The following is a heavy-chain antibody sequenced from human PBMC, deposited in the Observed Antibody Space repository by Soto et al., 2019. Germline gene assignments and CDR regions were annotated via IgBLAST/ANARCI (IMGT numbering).Heavy chain of an antibody. D-gene: IGHD3-22*01. Sequence: QVQLVQSGAEVKKPGASVKVSCKASGYTFTSYYMHWVRQAPGQGLEWMGIINPSGGSTSYAQKFQGRVTMTRDTSTSTVYMELSSLRSEDTAVYYCVRGSYYYDSSGYYTDYFDYWGQGTLVTVSS. CDR2: INPSGGST. J-gene: IGHJ4*02. CDR3: VRGSYYYDSSGYYTDYFDY. CDR1: GYTFTSYY. V-gene: IGHV1-46*01.